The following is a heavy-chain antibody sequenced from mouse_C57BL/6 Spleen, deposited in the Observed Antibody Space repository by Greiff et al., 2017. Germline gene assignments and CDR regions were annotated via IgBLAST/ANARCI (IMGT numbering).Heavy chain of an antibody. Sequence: DVMLVESGGDLVKPGGSLKLSCAASGFTFSSYGMSWVRQTPDKRLEWVATISSGGSYTYYPDSVKGRFTISRDNAKNTLYLQMSSLKSEDTAMYYCARGEGPYYFDYWGQGTTLTVSS. V-gene: IGHV5-6*02. CDR1: GFTFSSYG. D-gene: IGHD3-3*01. CDR3: ARGEGPYYFDY. J-gene: IGHJ2*01. CDR2: ISSGGSYT.